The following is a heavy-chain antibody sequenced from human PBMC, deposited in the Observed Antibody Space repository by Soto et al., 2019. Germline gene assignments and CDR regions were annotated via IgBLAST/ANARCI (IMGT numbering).Heavy chain of an antibody. CDR1: GYSFTSYW. Sequence: EVQLVQSGAEVKKPGESLRISCKGSGYSFTSYWISWVRQMPGKGLEWMGRIDPSDSYTNYSPSFQGHVTISADKSISTAYRQCSSLKASDTAMYYCARKDIVVVPDKWDDAFEIWGQETMVTVSS. CDR3: ARKDIVVVPDKWDDAFEI. D-gene: IGHD2-2*01. CDR2: IDPSDSYT. V-gene: IGHV5-10-1*01. J-gene: IGHJ3*02.